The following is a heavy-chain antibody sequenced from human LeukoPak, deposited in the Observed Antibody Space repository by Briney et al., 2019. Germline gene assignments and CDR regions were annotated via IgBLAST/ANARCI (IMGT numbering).Heavy chain of an antibody. CDR1: GFTFSDYP. Sequence: GTSLRLSCAASGFTFSDYPMHWVRQVPGKGLEWVAVISYDGSTKYYADSVRGRFTVSRDNSNSTLYLQMNSLDTEDTAVYYCAKLPTGYPNWFDPWGQGTLVTVSS. V-gene: IGHV3-30-3*02. J-gene: IGHJ5*02. D-gene: IGHD3-9*01. CDR2: ISYDGSTK. CDR3: AKLPTGYPNWFDP.